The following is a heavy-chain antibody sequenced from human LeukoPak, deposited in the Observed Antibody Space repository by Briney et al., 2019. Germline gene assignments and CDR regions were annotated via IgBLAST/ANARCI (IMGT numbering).Heavy chain of an antibody. CDR1: GFTSSSYS. D-gene: IGHD3-3*01. Sequence: GGSLRLSCAASGFTSSSYSMTWVRQAPGKGLEWISYISSSSSTIYYADSVKGRFTISRDNAKNSLYLQMNSLRDEDTAVYYCARDVFGAYYDFWSGSNWFDPWGQGTLVTVSS. CDR3: ARDVFGAYYDFWSGSNWFDP. V-gene: IGHV3-48*02. J-gene: IGHJ5*02. CDR2: ISSSSSTI.